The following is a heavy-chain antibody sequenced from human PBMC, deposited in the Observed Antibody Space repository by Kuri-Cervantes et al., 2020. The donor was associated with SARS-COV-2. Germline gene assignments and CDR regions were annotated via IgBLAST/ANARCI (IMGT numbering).Heavy chain of an antibody. CDR2: ISYDGSNK. D-gene: IGHD6-6*01. J-gene: IGHJ4*02. CDR3: ARDRGIAARPAIFDY. V-gene: IGHV3-30*19. Sequence: GGSLRLSCAASGFTFSSYGMHWVRQAPGKGLEWVAVISYDGSNKYYADSVKGRFAISRDNSKNTLYLQMNSLRAEDTAVYYCARDRGIAARPAIFDYWGQGTLVTVSS. CDR1: GFTFSSYG.